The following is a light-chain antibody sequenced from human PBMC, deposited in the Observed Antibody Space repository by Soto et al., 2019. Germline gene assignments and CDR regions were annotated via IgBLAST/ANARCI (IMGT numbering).Light chain of an antibody. CDR3: RVWGVTGDQVV. J-gene: IGLJ2*01. CDR1: NVGSRS. Sequence: SYELTQPPSVSVAPGETARISCGGNNVGSRSVHWYRQKPGQAPFLVIYYDSDRPSRIPDRFAGSNSGNTATLILSRVEAGYEADDYCRVWGVTGDQVVFGGGTELTV. V-gene: IGLV3-21*01. CDR2: YDS.